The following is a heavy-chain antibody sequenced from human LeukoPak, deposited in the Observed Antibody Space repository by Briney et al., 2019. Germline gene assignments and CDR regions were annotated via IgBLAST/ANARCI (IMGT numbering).Heavy chain of an antibody. CDR2: ISGSGGST. Sequence: GGSLRLSCAASGFTFNTYAMSWVRQAPGKGLEWVSSISGSGGSTYYADSVRGRFTISRDNSKNTLYLQMNSLRAEDTAVYYCAKDPGKWEPTRFDYWGQGTLVTVSS. CDR1: GFTFNTYA. CDR3: AKDPGKWEPTRFDY. D-gene: IGHD1-26*01. J-gene: IGHJ4*02. V-gene: IGHV3-23*01.